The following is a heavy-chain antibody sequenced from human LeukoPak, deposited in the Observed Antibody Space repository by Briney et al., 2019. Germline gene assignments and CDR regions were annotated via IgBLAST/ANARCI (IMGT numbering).Heavy chain of an antibody. J-gene: IGHJ4*02. CDR3: AKDSYDTSI. CDR1: GFTFSSYG. V-gene: IGHV3-23*01. CDR2: ISDNGGRT. D-gene: IGHD3-22*01. Sequence: GGTLRLSCAASGFTFSSYGMTWVRQAPRKGLEWVSAISDNGGRTFYADSVKGRFTISRDNSRNTLFLQMNSLRADDTAVYYCAKDSYDTSIWGQGTLVTVSS.